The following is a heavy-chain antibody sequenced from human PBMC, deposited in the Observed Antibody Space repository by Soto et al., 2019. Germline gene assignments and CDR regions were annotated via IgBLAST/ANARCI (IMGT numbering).Heavy chain of an antibody. CDR1: GGSISSYY. CDR3: ARGARYLVGAAYYFDY. CDR2: IYYSGST. D-gene: IGHD2-15*01. V-gene: IGHV4-59*01. Sequence: SETLSLTCTVSGGSISSYYWSWIRQPPGKGLEWIGYIYYSGSTNYNPSLKGRVTISVDTSKNQFSLKLSSVTAADTAVYYCARGARYLVGAAYYFDYWGQGTLVTVSS. J-gene: IGHJ4*02.